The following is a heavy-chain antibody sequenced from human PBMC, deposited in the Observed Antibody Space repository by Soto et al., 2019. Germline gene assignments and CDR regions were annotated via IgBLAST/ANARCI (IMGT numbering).Heavy chain of an antibody. CDR1: GFTFSSYW. D-gene: IGHD2-21*02. J-gene: IGHJ4*02. CDR2: IKQDGSEK. V-gene: IGHV3-7*01. Sequence: GGSLRLSCAASGFTFSSYWMSWVRQAPGKGLEWVANIKQDGSEKYYVDSVKGRFTISRDNAKNSLYLQMNSLRAEDTAVYYCARDRGSVVSGGDYAPDYWGQGTLVTVSS. CDR3: ARDRGSVVSGGDYAPDY.